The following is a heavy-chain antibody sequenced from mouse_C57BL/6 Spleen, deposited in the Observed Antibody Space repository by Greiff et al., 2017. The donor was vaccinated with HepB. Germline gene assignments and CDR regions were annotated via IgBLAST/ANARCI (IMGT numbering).Heavy chain of an antibody. CDR3: ARDGFTTVVGGAMDY. D-gene: IGHD1-1*01. Sequence: QVQLQQPGAELVKPGASVKLSCKASGYTFTSYWMHWVKQRPGRGLEWIGRIDPNSGGTKYNEKFKSKATLTVDKPSSTAYMQLSSLTSEDSVVYYCARDGFTTVVGGAMDYWGQGTSVTVSS. V-gene: IGHV1-72*01. CDR1: GYTFTSYW. CDR2: IDPNSGGT. J-gene: IGHJ4*01.